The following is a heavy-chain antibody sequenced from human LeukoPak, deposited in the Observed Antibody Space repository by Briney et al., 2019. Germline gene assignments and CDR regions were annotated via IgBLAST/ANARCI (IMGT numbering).Heavy chain of an antibody. CDR1: GFTFSTYW. CDR2: IKQDGSEK. D-gene: IGHD3-9*01. J-gene: IGHJ4*02. CDR3: ARYADILTGYLYYFDY. V-gene: IGHV3-7*01. Sequence: GGSLRLSCAASGFTFSTYWMSWVRQAPGKGLEWVANIKQDGSEKYYVDSVKGRFTISRDNAKNSLYLQMNSLRAEDTAVYYCARYADILTGYLYYFDYWGQGTLVTVSS.